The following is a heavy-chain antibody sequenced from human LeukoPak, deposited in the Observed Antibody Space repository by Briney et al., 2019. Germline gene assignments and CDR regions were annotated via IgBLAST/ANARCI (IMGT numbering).Heavy chain of an antibody. CDR1: GSSISSHY. CDR3: ARLLDNDSSGYPDTFDI. CDR2: IYYSGNT. D-gene: IGHD3-22*01. J-gene: IGHJ3*02. Sequence: SETLSLTCAVSGSSISSHYWSWLRQPPGKGLEWVGYIYYSGNTYYSPSLHSRVTISVDTSKNHFSLKLTSVTAADTAVYSCARLLDNDSSGYPDTFDIWGQGTMVTVSS. V-gene: IGHV4-59*11.